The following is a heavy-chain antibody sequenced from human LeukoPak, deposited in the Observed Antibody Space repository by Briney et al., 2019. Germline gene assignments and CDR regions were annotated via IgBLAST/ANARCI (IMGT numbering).Heavy chain of an antibody. D-gene: IGHD3-22*01. CDR1: GFTVSSNY. J-gene: IGHJ4*02. CDR2: IYSGGST. CDR3: ARHYYDSSGYYSFDY. V-gene: IGHV3-66*04. Sequence: GGSLRLSCAAFGFTVSSNYMSWVRQAPGKGLEWVSVIYSGGSTYYADSVKGRFTVSRDNSKNTLYLQMNSLRAEDTAVYYCARHYYDSSGYYSFDYWGQGTLVTVSS.